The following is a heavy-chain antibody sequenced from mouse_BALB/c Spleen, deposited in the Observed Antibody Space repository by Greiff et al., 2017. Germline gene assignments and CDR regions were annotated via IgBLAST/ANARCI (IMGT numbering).Heavy chain of an antibody. D-gene: IGHD3-1*01. CDR1: GISITTGNYR. V-gene: IGHV3-5*02. CDR3: ARERSRDYAMDY. CDR2: IYYSGTI. Sequence: VQLQQSGPGLVKPSQTVSLTCTVTGISITTGNYRWSWIRQFPGNKLEWIGYIYYSGTITYNPSLTSRTTITRDTSKNQFFLEMNSLTAEDTATYYCARERSRDYAMDYWGQGTSVTVSS. J-gene: IGHJ4*01.